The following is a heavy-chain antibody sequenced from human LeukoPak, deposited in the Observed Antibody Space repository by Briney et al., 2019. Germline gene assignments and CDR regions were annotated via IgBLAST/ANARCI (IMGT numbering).Heavy chain of an antibody. V-gene: IGHV3-23*01. J-gene: IGHJ6*03. CDR1: GFTFSSYA. CDR3: AKLGGVVVVAATNYYYMDV. Sequence: GGSLRLSCAASGFTFSSYAMSWVRQAPGKGLEWVSAISGSGGSTYYADSVKGRFAISRDNSKNTLYLQMNSLRAEDTAVYYCAKLGGVVVVAATNYYYMDVWGKGTTVTVSS. D-gene: IGHD2-15*01. CDR2: ISGSGGST.